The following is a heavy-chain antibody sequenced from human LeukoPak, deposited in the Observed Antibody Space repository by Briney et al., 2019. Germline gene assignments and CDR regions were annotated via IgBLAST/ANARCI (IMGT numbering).Heavy chain of an antibody. V-gene: IGHV4-61*02. CDR3: ARDDTSDAEYYYDSSGYRKPAEHFQH. Sequence: PSETLSLTCTVSGGSISSGSYYWSWIRQPAGKGLEWIGRIYTSGSTNYNPSLKSRVTISVDTSKNQFSLKLSSVTAADTAVYYCARDDTSDAEYYYDSSGYRKPAEHFQHWGQGTLVTVSS. CDR1: GGSISSGSYY. D-gene: IGHD3-22*01. CDR2: IYTSGST. J-gene: IGHJ1*01.